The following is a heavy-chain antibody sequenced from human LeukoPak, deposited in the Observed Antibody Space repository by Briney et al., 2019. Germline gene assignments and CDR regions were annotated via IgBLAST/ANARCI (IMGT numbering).Heavy chain of an antibody. CDR3: AILGVMVYARAGAY. V-gene: IGHV5-51*01. Sequence: GESLKISCKGSGYNFTNHCIGWVRQMPGKGLEWMGIICPGDSDIRYSPSFQGQVTISADKSISTAYLQWSSLKASDTAMYYCAILGVMVYARAGAYWGQGTLVTVSS. D-gene: IGHD2-8*01. CDR1: GYNFTNHC. J-gene: IGHJ4*02. CDR2: ICPGDSDI.